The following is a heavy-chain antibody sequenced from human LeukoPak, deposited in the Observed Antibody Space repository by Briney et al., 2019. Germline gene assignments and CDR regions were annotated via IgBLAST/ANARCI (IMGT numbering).Heavy chain of an antibody. Sequence: PSETLSLTXTVPSGSISSGSYYWSWIRQPAGKGLEWIGRIYTSGSTNYNPSLKSRVTISVDTSKNQFSLKLSSVTAADTAVYYCTREGQGYSYGNFGYWGQGTLVTVSS. D-gene: IGHD5-18*01. V-gene: IGHV4-61*02. CDR3: TREGQGYSYGNFGY. CDR2: IYTSGST. CDR1: SGSISSGSYY. J-gene: IGHJ4*02.